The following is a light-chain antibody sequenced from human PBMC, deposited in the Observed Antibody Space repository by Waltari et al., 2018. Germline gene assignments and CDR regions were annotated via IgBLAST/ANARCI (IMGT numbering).Light chain of an antibody. CDR2: DAT. CDR1: QGVSMY. Sequence: EAVLTNSPATLPLSPGDTATISCRASQGVSMYLAWYQPRPGQGPRLLFYDATNRATGIPARFGGSGSGTDFTLTISSLDPEDFAVYFCQQRSNWPMTFGGGTKVEIK. J-gene: IGKJ4*01. CDR3: QQRSNWPMT. V-gene: IGKV3-11*01.